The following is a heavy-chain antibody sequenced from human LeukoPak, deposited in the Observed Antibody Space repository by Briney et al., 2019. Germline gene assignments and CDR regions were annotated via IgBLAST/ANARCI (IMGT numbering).Heavy chain of an antibody. CDR1: GFPFSSYS. Sequence: GSPRLSCAASGFPFSSYSMNWVRQAPGKGLEWVSSISSSSSYMYYADSVKGRFTISRDNAKNSLYLQMNSLRAEDTAVYYCARGTPSGSYSDYWGQGTLVTVSS. D-gene: IGHD1-26*01. V-gene: IGHV3-21*01. CDR2: ISSSSSYM. CDR3: ARGTPSGSYSDY. J-gene: IGHJ4*02.